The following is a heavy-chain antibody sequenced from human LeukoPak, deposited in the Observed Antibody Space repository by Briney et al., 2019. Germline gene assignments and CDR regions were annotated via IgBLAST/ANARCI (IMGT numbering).Heavy chain of an antibody. CDR1: GGTVSSYA. Sequence: SVKVSCTASGGTVSSYAISWVRQAPGQGLEWMGRIIPSLGIANYAQKFRGSVMITDDKSTTTSYMELSSLRSEDTAVYYSARGDGYCSSTSCYAWFDPWGQGTLVTVSS. CDR2: IIPSLGIA. D-gene: IGHD2-2*01. J-gene: IGHJ5*02. V-gene: IGHV1-69*04. CDR3: ARGDGYCSSTSCYAWFDP.